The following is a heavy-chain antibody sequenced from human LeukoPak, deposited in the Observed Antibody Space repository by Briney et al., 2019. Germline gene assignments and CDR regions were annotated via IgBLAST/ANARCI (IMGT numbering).Heavy chain of an antibody. J-gene: IGHJ4*02. Sequence: KLQGRVTMTTDTSTSTAYMKLRSLRSDDTAVYYCARSYCSGGSCYSEFDYWGQGTLVTVSS. D-gene: IGHD2-15*01. CDR3: ARSYCSGGSCYSEFDY. V-gene: IGHV1-18*01.